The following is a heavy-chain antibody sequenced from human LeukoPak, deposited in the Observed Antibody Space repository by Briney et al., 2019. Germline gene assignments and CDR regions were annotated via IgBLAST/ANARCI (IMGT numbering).Heavy chain of an antibody. CDR1: GDSVNGGDYY. V-gene: IGHV4-31*03. J-gene: IGHJ4*02. D-gene: IGHD3-10*01. CDR3: ARSRFDSGTYPIDY. CDR2: IYYSGNT. Sequence: PSETLSLTCTASGDSVNGGDYYWTWIRQHPGKGLEWIGYIYYSGNTYYNPSLKSRVSISVDTSKKQISLNLSSVTAADTAVYYCARSRFDSGTYPIDYWGQGILVTVSS.